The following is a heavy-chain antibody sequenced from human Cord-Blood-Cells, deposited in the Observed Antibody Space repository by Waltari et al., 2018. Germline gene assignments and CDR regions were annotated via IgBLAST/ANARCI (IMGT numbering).Heavy chain of an antibody. CDR2: ISAYNGNT. V-gene: IGHV1-18*01. Sequence: QVQLVQSGAEVKKPGASVKVSCKASGYTFTSYGIIWVRQAPGQGLEWMGWISAYNGNTNYAQKLQGRVTMTTDTSTSTAYMELRSLRSDDTAVYYCARDGKIAVAGTRPLFDYWGQGTLVTVSS. J-gene: IGHJ4*02. CDR1: GYTFTSYG. D-gene: IGHD6-19*01. CDR3: ARDGKIAVAGTRPLFDY.